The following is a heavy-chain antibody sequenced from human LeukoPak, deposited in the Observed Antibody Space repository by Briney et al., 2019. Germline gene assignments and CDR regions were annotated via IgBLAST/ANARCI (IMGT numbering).Heavy chain of an antibody. CDR3: ARTANFAAGYYIDY. CDR1: GFTFSSYG. CDR2: ISGSSRHK. J-gene: IGHJ4*02. V-gene: IGHV3-21*01. Sequence: GGSLRLSCAASGFTFSSYGMHWVRQAPGKGLEWVSSISGSSRHKYYADSVKGRFTISRDNAKSSLYLQMNSLRAEDTAVYYCARTANFAAGYYIDYWGQGTLVTVSS. D-gene: IGHD6-13*01.